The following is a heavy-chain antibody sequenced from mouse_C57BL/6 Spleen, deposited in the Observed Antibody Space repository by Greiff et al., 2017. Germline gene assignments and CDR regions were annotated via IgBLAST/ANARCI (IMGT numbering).Heavy chain of an antibody. V-gene: IGHV1-81*01. CDR1: GYTFTSYG. CDR3: ATPTVVARYWYFDV. CDR2: IYPRSGNT. J-gene: IGHJ1*03. D-gene: IGHD1-1*01. Sequence: VQLQQSGAELARPGASVKLSCKASGYTFTSYGISWVKQRTGQGLEWIGEIYPRSGNTYYNEKFKGKATLTADKSSSTAYMELRSLTSEDSAVYFCATPTVVARYWYFDVWGTGTTVTVSS.